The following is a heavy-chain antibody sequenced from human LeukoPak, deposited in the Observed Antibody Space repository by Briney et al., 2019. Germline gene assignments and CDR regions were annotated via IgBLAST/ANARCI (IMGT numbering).Heavy chain of an antibody. CDR3: ATSHGAYAKGAFDI. V-gene: IGHV3-53*01. D-gene: IGHD4-17*01. CDR2: IYSGGST. J-gene: IGHJ3*02. Sequence: PGGSLRLSCAASGFTFSSYGMSWVRQAPGKGLEWVSVIYSGGSTYHADSVKGRFTISRDKSKNTLYLQMNSLRVEDTAVYYRATSHGAYAKGAFDIWGQGTMVTVSS. CDR1: GFTFSSYG.